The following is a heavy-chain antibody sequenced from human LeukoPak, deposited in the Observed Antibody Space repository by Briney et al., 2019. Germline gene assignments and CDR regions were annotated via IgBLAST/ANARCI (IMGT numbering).Heavy chain of an antibody. CDR3: ARLFVTTAWFDP. CDR1: GGSLHSGSHS. Sequence: SETLSLTCAVSGGSLHSGSHSWSWIRQPPGKGLEWIGYIYYSGTTYYNPSLKSRVTISVDTSKNQFSLRVSFVTAADTAVYYCARLFVTTAWFDPWGQGTLVTVSS. D-gene: IGHD4-17*01. V-gene: IGHV4-30-4*07. J-gene: IGHJ5*02. CDR2: IYYSGTT.